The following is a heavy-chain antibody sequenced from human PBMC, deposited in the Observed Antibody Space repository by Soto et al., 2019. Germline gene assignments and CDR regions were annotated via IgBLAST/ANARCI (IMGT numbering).Heavy chain of an antibody. V-gene: IGHV3-11*01. J-gene: IGHJ4*02. D-gene: IGHD2-21*02. CDR3: ARDHPYCGGDCSYFDY. CDR2: ISSSGSTI. CDR1: GFTFSDYY. Sequence: GGSLRLSCAASGFTFSDYYMSWIRQAPGKGLEWVSYISSSGSTIYYADSVKGRFTISRDNAKNSLYLQMNSLRAEDTAVYYCARDHPYCGGDCSYFDYWGQGTLVTVSS.